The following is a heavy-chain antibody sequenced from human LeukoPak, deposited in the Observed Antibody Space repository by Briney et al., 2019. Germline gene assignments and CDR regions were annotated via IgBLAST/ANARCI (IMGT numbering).Heavy chain of an antibody. V-gene: IGHV4-4*07. CDR2: IYGSGST. CDR1: GGSISTYY. CDR3: LRDYFNTSGYPPKPFFFDH. J-gene: IGHJ4*02. D-gene: IGHD3-9*01. Sequence: SETLSLTCTVSGGSISTYYWSWIRQSAGRGLEWIGRIYGSGSTNYNPSLKTRVTMSVDTSKNQFSLKLSSLTAADTARDYWLRDYFNTSGYPPKPFFFDHWGQGTLVSLSS.